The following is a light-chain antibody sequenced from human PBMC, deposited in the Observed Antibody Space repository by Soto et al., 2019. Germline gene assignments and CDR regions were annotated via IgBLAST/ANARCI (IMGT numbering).Light chain of an antibody. Sequence: QSALTQPASVSGSPGQSITISCTGTSSDVGSYNLVSWYQQHPGKAPKLMIYENYKRPSGASNRFSGSKSGNTASVTISGLQAEDEADYYCCSYAGSSTSRVFGGGTKLTVL. CDR2: ENY. V-gene: IGLV2-23*01. CDR3: CSYAGSSTSRV. J-gene: IGLJ3*02. CDR1: SSDVGSYNL.